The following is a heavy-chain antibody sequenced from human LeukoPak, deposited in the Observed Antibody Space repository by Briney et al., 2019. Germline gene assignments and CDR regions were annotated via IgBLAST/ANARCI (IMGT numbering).Heavy chain of an antibody. Sequence: ASVKVSCKASGYTFTGYYMHWVRQAPGQGLEWMGWINPNSGGTNYAQKFQGRVTMTRDTSISTAYMELSRLRSDDTAVYYCARELPGYCSGGSCYYFDYWGQGTLVTVSS. D-gene: IGHD2-15*01. V-gene: IGHV1-2*02. CDR3: ARELPGYCSGGSCYYFDY. CDR2: INPNSGGT. CDR1: GYTFTGYY. J-gene: IGHJ4*02.